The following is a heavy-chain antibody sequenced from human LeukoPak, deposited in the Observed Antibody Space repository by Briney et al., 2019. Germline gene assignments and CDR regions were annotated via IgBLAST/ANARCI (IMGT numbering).Heavy chain of an antibody. CDR2: IYYSGRT. CDR3: ARHSDDCSGSTCYDY. Sequence: PSETLSLTCTVSGGSLRSYHWSWIRQPPGKGLEWMGYIYYSGRTYYNPSLKSRVTISVDTSKNQFSLKLSSVTAADTAVYYCARHSDDCSGSTCYDYWGQGTLVTVSS. D-gene: IGHD2-15*01. J-gene: IGHJ4*02. CDR1: GGSLRSYH. V-gene: IGHV4-59*08.